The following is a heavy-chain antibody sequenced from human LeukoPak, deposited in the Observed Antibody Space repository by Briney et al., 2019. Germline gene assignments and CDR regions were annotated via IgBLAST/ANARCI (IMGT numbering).Heavy chain of an antibody. CDR2: ISYDGGDK. V-gene: IGHV3-30*03. Sequence: GGSLRLSCAASGFTFSSYSMNWVRQAPGKGLEWVAIISYDGGDKYYADSVKGRFSIFRDNSKNTQYLQMDSLRPEDTAVYYCARDANWGEIDYWGQGTLVTVSS. CDR3: ARDANWGEIDY. CDR1: GFTFSSYS. D-gene: IGHD7-27*01. J-gene: IGHJ4*02.